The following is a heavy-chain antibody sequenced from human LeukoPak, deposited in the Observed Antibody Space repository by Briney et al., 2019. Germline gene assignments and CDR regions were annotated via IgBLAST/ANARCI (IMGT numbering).Heavy chain of an antibody. D-gene: IGHD3-22*01. Sequence: SETLSLTCTVSGGSISSSSYYWGWIRQPPGKGLEWIGSIYYSGSTYYNPSLKSRVTISVDTSKNQFSLKLSSVTAADTAAYYCARHVRRGYDSSWDYYYYMDVWGKGTTVTVSS. CDR1: GGSISSSSYY. CDR3: ARHVRRGYDSSWDYYYYMDV. CDR2: IYYSGST. J-gene: IGHJ6*03. V-gene: IGHV4-39*01.